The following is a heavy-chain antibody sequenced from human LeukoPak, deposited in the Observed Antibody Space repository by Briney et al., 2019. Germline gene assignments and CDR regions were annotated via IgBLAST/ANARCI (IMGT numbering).Heavy chain of an antibody. D-gene: IGHD3-3*01. CDR2: IHYTGST. CDR1: GGSISSYH. J-gene: IGHJ6*02. V-gene: IGHV4-59*01. CDR3: TRSLGVVIHGGMDV. Sequence: SSETLSLTCTVSGGSISSYHWSWIRQPPGKGLEWIGHIHYTGSTNYNPSLKSRVTISLDTSKNQFSLKLSSVTAADTAVYYCTRSLGVVIHGGMDVWGRGTTVTVSS.